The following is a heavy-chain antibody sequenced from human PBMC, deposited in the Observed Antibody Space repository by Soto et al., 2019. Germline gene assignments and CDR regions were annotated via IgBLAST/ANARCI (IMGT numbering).Heavy chain of an antibody. V-gene: IGHV1-69*01. D-gene: IGHD3-3*01. Sequence: QVQLVQSGAEVKKPGSSVKVSCKASGGTFSSYAISWVRQAPGQGLEWMGGIIPIFGTANYAQKFQGRVTITADESTSTAYMELSSLRSEDTAVYYCARDVTIFGVVEANWFDPWGQGTLVTVS. CDR3: ARDVTIFGVVEANWFDP. CDR2: IIPIFGTA. CDR1: GGTFSSYA. J-gene: IGHJ5*02.